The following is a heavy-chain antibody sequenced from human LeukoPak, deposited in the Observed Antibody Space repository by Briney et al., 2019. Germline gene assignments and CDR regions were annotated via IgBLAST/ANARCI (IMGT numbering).Heavy chain of an antibody. CDR1: GFTFSSYW. J-gene: IGHJ4*02. D-gene: IGHD4-17*01. CDR2: IKQDGSDK. V-gene: IGHV3-7*01. CDR3: ARHRRGDYGDPDLDY. Sequence: PGGSLRLSCAASGFTFSSYWMSWVRHAPGKGLEWVANIKQDGSDKYFVDSVKGRFTISRDNAKNSLYLQMISLRAEDTAVYYCARHRRGDYGDPDLDYWGQGTLVTVSS.